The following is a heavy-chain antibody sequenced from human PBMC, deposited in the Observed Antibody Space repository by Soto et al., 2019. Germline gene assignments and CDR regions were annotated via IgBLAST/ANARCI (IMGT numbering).Heavy chain of an antibody. V-gene: IGHV1-69*02. CDR3: TSDWEITVSTWSFGGF. CDR2: IIPFHGVT. J-gene: IGHJ4*01. CDR1: GGTFSPYT. D-gene: IGHD3-10*01. Sequence: QVQLVQSGAEVKKPGSSVTVSCKASGGTFSPYTINWVRQAPGQGLEWMGRIIPFHGVTNYAQKFQAIVTITADKSTSTDDMELSGLRFEDTAMYYCTSDWEITVSTWSFGGFWGRGTLVTVSS.